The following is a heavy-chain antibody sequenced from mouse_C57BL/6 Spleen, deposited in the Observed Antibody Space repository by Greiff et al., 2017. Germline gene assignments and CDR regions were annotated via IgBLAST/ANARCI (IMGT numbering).Heavy chain of an antibody. CDR3: ARDYGNQYYFDY. D-gene: IGHD2-1*01. J-gene: IGHJ2*01. CDR1: GYAFTNYL. CDR2: INPGSGGT. Sequence: VQLQQSGAELVRPGTSVKVSCKASGYAFTNYLIEWVKQRPGQGLEWIGVINPGSGGTNYNEKFKGKATLTADKSSSTAYMQLSSLTSEDSAVYFCARDYGNQYYFDYWGQGTTLTVSS. V-gene: IGHV1-54*01.